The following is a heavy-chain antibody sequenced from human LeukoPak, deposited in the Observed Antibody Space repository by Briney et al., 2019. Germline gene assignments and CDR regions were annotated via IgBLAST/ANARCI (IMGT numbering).Heavy chain of an antibody. CDR3: ARDGDSSGFNRNGFFDV. V-gene: IGHV4-34*01. D-gene: IGHD3-22*01. J-gene: IGHJ2*01. Sequence: SENLSLTCAVYGGSFSGYYWSWIRQPPGKGLEWIGEMNQSGSTNYNLSLKSRVTMSVDMSKKQFSLKLTSVTAADTAVYYCARDGDSSGFNRNGFFDVWGRGTLVAVSS. CDR2: MNQSGST. CDR1: GGSFSGYY.